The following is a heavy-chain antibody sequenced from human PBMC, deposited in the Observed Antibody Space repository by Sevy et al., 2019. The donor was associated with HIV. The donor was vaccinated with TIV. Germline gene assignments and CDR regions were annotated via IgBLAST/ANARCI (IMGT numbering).Heavy chain of an antibody. J-gene: IGHJ4*02. D-gene: IGHD3-22*01. V-gene: IGHV3-30*18. CDR2: ITYGGSNK. CDR1: GFTFSSYG. CDR3: AKDSNDYDSSGYYGIDY. Sequence: GSLRLLCSAPGFTFSSYGMPWVRQAPGKGLEWVAGITYGGSNKYFSDSVKGRFTLPRENSKNTLYLQMNSLRAEGTAVYYCAKDSNDYDSSGYYGIDYWGQGTLVTVSS.